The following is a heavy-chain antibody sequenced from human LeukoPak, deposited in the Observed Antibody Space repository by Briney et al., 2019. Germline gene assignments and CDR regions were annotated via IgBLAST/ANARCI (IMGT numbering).Heavy chain of an antibody. V-gene: IGHV5-51*01. Sequence: PGESLQISCKGSGYSFPNYWIGWVRQMPGKGLEWMGIIYPGDSHTRYSPSFQDQVTIPVDKSISTAYLQWSSLKASDTAMYYCARGPYAYTSSATLGSYNWFDPWGQGSLVTVSS. CDR3: ARGPYAYTSSATLGSYNWFDP. J-gene: IGHJ5*02. D-gene: IGHD2-2*02. CDR1: GYSFPNYW. CDR2: IYPGDSHT.